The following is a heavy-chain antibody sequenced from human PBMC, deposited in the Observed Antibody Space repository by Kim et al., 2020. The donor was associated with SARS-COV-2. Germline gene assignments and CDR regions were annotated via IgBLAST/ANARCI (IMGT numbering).Heavy chain of an antibody. V-gene: IGHV4-39*01. Sequence: GSTYYNPSLKSRVTISVDTSKNQFSLKLSSVTAADTAVYYCARILWWPDYWGQGTLVTVSS. D-gene: IGHD2-21*01. J-gene: IGHJ4*02. CDR2: GST. CDR3: ARILWWPDY.